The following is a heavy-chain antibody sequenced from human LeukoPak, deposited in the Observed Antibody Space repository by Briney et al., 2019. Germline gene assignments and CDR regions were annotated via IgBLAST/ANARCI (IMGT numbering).Heavy chain of an antibody. J-gene: IGHJ4*02. D-gene: IGHD4-23*01. CDR1: GFTFSSYS. V-gene: IGHV3-48*01. CDR2: ISSSSSTI. Sequence: PGGSLRLSFAASGFTFSSYSMNWVRQAPGKGLEWVSYISSSSSTIYYADSVKGRFTISRANAKNSLYLQMNSLRAEDTAVYYCARGVNVRRYPFDYWGQGTLVTVSS. CDR3: ARGVNVRRYPFDY.